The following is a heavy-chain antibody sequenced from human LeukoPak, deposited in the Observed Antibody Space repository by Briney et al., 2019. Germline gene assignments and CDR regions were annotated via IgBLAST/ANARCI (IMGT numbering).Heavy chain of an antibody. CDR1: GDSVSSNSAA. D-gene: IGHD6-19*01. J-gene: IGHJ5*02. CDR3: AREPIAVAGTVNWFDP. V-gene: IGHV6-1*01. Sequence: SQTLSLTCAISGDSVSSNSAAWNWIRQSPSRGLEWLGGTYYRSKWYNDYAVSVKSRITINPDTSKNQFSLQLNSVTPEDTAVYYCAREPIAVAGTVNWFDPWGQGTLVTVSS. CDR2: TYYRSKWYN.